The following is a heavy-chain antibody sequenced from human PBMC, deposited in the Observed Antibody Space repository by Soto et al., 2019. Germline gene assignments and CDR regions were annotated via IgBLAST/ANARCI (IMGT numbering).Heavy chain of an antibody. V-gene: IGHV4-30-4*01. Sequence: SETLSLTCTVSGGSISSGDYYWSWIRQPPGKGLEWIGYIYYSGSTYYNPSLKSRVTISVDTSKNQFSLKLSSVTAADTAVYYCARALLLRLGELSVRRTDYGMDVWGQATTVTVSS. CDR2: IYYSGST. D-gene: IGHD3-16*02. J-gene: IGHJ6*02. CDR1: GGSISSGDYY. CDR3: ARALLLRLGELSVRRTDYGMDV.